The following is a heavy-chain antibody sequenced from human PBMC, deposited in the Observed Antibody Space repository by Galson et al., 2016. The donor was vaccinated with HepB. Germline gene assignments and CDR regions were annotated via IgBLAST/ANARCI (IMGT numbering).Heavy chain of an antibody. Sequence: SLRLSCAASGFTFSRYAMNWFRQAPGKGLEWVSTIGTSAQNTHYADSVKGLFTISRDNSKSTLYVQLSSLRAEDTAVYYCAKDYDSTGYYEGDWGQGTLVTVSP. V-gene: IGHV3-23*01. J-gene: IGHJ4*02. CDR2: IGTSAQNT. D-gene: IGHD3-22*01. CDR3: AKDYDSTGYYEGD. CDR1: GFTFSRYA.